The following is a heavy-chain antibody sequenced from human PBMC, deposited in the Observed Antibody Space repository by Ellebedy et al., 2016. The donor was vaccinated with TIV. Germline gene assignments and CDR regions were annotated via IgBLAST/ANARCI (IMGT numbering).Heavy chain of an antibody. CDR1: GFTFSDYY. D-gene: IGHD6-13*01. V-gene: IGHV3-11*06. CDR2: ISSSSSYT. CDR3: AREDTSSWYVPVYQYYGMDA. Sequence: GESLKISCAASGFTFSDYYMSWIRQAPGRGLEWVSYISSSSSYTNYADSLKGRFTISRDTAKNSLYLQMNSLRAEDTAVYYCAREDTSSWYVPVYQYYGMDAWGQGTTVTVSS. J-gene: IGHJ6*02.